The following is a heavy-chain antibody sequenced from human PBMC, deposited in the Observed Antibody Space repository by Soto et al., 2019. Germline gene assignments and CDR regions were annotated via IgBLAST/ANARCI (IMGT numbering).Heavy chain of an antibody. Sequence: GGSLRLSCEASGFIFSDHAMSWVRQAPGKGLEWDSAISGNGIATYYADSVKGRITISRDNSKNTLYLQMNRLRADDTAVYYCARVAFGMVRGPNNCFDPWGRGTMAPFYS. CDR1: GFIFSDHA. D-gene: IGHD3-10*01. J-gene: IGHJ5*02. CDR2: ISGNGIAT. V-gene: IGHV3-23*01. CDR3: ARVAFGMVRGPNNCFDP.